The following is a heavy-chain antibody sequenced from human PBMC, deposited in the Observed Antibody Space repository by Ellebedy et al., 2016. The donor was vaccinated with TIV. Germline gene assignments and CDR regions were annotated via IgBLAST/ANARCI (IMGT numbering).Heavy chain of an antibody. V-gene: IGHV1-69*10. Sequence: AASVKVSCKASGGTFSSYAISWVRQAPGQGLEWMGGIIPILVIPNYAQKFQGRVTITADKSTSTAYMELSSLRSEDTAVYYCARDGTAYSSSWYGDYWGQGTLVTVSS. J-gene: IGHJ4*02. CDR3: ARDGTAYSSSWYGDY. D-gene: IGHD6-13*01. CDR1: GGTFSSYA. CDR2: IIPILVIP.